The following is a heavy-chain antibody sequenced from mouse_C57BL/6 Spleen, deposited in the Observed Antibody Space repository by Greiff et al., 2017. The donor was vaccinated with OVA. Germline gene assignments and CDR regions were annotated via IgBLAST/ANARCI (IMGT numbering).Heavy chain of an antibody. J-gene: IGHJ2*01. Sequence: QVQLQQSGPELVKPGASVKLSCKASGYTFTSYDINWVKQRPGQGLEWIGWIYPRDGSTKYNEKFKGKATLTVDTSSSTAYRELHSLTSEDSAVYFCARWGYYGSSYYFDYWGQGTTLTVSS. CDR2: IYPRDGST. CDR3: ARWGYYGSSYYFDY. D-gene: IGHD1-1*01. CDR1: GYTFTSYD. V-gene: IGHV1-85*01.